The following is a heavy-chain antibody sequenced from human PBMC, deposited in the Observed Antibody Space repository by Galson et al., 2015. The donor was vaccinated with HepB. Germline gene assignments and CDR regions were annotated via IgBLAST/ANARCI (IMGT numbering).Heavy chain of an antibody. J-gene: IGHJ5*02. Sequence: SETLSLTCTVSGGSISYNYWSWIRQPPGKGLEWIGYIYYSGSTNYNPSLKGRVNISVYTSKNQFSLKLSSVTAADTAVYYCAKQGEAGWFDPWGQGTLVIVSS. V-gene: IGHV4-59*08. D-gene: IGHD3-16*01. CDR2: IYYSGST. CDR3: AKQGEAGWFDP. CDR1: GGSISYNY.